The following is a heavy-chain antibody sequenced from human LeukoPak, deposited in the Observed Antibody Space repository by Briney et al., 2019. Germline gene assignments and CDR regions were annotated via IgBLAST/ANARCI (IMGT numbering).Heavy chain of an antibody. CDR2: ISGSGGST. V-gene: IGHV3-23*01. CDR1: GFTFSNYA. CDR3: AKGDTGMVRRYYFDY. D-gene: IGHD5-18*01. Sequence: GGSLRLSCAASGFTFSNYAMSWVRQAPEKGLEWVSVISGSGGSTYYADSVKGQFTIFRDNSKNTVYLQMNSLRADDTAVYYCAKGDTGMVRRYYFDYWGQGTLVTVSS. J-gene: IGHJ4*02.